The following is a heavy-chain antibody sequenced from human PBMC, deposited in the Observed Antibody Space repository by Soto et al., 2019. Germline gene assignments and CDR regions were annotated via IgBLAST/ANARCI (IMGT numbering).Heavy chain of an antibody. CDR2: INPNSGGT. CDR1: GYTFTDYY. V-gene: IGHV1-2*04. Sequence: GASVKVSCKASGYTFTDYYIHWVRQAPGQGLEWMGWINPNSGGTNYAQKFQGWVTMTRDTSISTAYMELSRLRSDDTAVYYCARAHPYYYGMDVWGQGTTVTVSS. J-gene: IGHJ6*02. CDR3: ARAHPYYYGMDV.